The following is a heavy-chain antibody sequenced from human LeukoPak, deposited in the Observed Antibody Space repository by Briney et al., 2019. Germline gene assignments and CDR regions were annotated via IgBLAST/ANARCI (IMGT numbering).Heavy chain of an antibody. CDR3: ARGAGDYEGLGY. J-gene: IGHJ4*02. D-gene: IGHD4-17*01. Sequence: GGSLRLSCAASGFTFSSYAMSWVRQAPGKGLEWVSAISGSGGSTYYADSVKGRFTISRDNAKNSLYLQMNSLRAEDTAVYYCARGAGDYEGLGYWGQGTLVTVSS. CDR1: GFTFSSYA. V-gene: IGHV3-23*01. CDR2: ISGSGGST.